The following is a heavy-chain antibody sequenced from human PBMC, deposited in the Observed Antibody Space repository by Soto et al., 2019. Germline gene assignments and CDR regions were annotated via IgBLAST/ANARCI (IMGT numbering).Heavy chain of an antibody. Sequence: GGSLRLSCAASGFTFSTYSMNWVRQAPGKGLEWVSCISRSSSYIYYADSVKGRFTISRDNAKNSLYLQMNSLRAEDTAVYYCARDAPFRNSGYDRPTFDYWGQGTLVTVSS. J-gene: IGHJ4*02. CDR3: ARDAPFRNSGYDRPTFDY. CDR1: GFTFSTYS. D-gene: IGHD5-12*01. V-gene: IGHV3-21*01. CDR2: ISRSSSYI.